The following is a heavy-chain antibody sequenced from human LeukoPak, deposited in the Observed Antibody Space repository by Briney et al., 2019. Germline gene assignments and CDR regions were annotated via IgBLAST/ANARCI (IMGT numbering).Heavy chain of an antibody. Sequence: PGGSLRLSYAASGFTFSSYGMHWVRQAPGKGLEWVAFIRYDGSNKYYADSVKGRFTISRDNSKNTLYLQMNSLRAEDTAVYYCAKGFWSDYNWFDPWGQGTLVTVSS. J-gene: IGHJ5*02. CDR1: GFTFSSYG. V-gene: IGHV3-30*02. CDR2: IRYDGSNK. D-gene: IGHD3-3*01. CDR3: AKGFWSDYNWFDP.